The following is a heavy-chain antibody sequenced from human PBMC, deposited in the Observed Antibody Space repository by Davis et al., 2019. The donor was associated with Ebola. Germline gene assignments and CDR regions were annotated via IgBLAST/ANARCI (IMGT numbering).Heavy chain of an antibody. D-gene: IGHD3-3*01. V-gene: IGHV3-11*04. CDR3: ARESTWQYYDFWSGYTTTGLDY. CDR1: GFTFSDYY. CDR2: ISSSSSTI. J-gene: IGHJ4*02. Sequence: PGGSLRLSCAASGFTFSDYYMSWIRQAPGKGLEWVSYISSSSSTIYYADSVKGRFTISRDNAKNSLYLQMNSLRAEDTAVYYCARESTWQYYDFWSGYTTTGLDYWGQGTLVTVSS.